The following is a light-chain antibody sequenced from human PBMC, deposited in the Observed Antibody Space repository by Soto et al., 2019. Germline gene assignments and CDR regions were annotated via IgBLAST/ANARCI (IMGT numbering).Light chain of an antibody. CDR2: GAS. Sequence: DIQMTQSPPSLSASVGDRVTITCRASQNVWTYLNWYQQKPGKAPRLLLYGASDLEDGVPARFSGSGSGTDFTLTISTLQPDDYETYYCQQTFYIPRTFGQGAKVDIK. CDR3: QQTFYIPRT. V-gene: IGKV1-39*01. J-gene: IGKJ2*01. CDR1: QNVWTY.